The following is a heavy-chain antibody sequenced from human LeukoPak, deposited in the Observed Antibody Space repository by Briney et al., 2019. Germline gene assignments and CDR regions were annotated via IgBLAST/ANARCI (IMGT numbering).Heavy chain of an antibody. CDR2: IYYSGTT. CDR1: GGSVNSHDYY. CDR3: AKHERVVPLVIEH. V-gene: IGHV4-39*01. D-gene: IGHD3-16*02. Sequence: SETLSLTCTVPGGSVNSHDYYWVWIRQPPGKGLEGIASIYYSGTTYYNPSLKSRITMSVDTSKNDFSLKLSSVTAADTAAYFCAKHERVVPLVIEHWGQGALVTV. J-gene: IGHJ4*02.